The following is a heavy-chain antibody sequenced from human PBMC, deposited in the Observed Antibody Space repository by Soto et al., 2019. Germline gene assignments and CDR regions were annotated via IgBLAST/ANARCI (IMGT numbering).Heavy chain of an antibody. V-gene: IGHV1-46*03. J-gene: IGHJ5*02. Sequence: ASVKVSCKASGYTFTSYYMHWVRQAPGQGLEWMGIINPSGGSTSYAQKFQGRVTMTRDTSTSTVYMELSSLRSEDTAVYYCARDGFYCSSTSCAPSQDLLDPWGQGTLVTVSS. CDR1: GYTFTSYY. CDR3: ARDGFYCSSTSCAPSQDLLDP. CDR2: INPSGGST. D-gene: IGHD2-2*01.